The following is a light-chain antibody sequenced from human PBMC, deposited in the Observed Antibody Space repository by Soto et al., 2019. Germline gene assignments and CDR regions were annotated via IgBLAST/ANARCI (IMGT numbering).Light chain of an antibody. Sequence: DIEMTQSPSSLSASVGERATISCRASQSISVYLAWYQQKPGKVPKLLIYSASTWQSGVPSRFSGSGSGTDFTLTISSLQPEDVATYYCQKYNTAPLTFGQGTRLEIK. J-gene: IGKJ5*01. CDR3: QKYNTAPLT. CDR2: SAS. V-gene: IGKV1-27*01. CDR1: QSISVY.